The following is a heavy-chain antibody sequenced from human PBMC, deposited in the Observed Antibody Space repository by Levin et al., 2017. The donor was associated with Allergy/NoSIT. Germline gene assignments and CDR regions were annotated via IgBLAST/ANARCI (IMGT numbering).Heavy chain of an antibody. CDR1: GFTFGDYA. Sequence: AGGSLRLSCTASGFTFGDYAMSWVRQAPGKGLEWVGFIRSKAYGGTTEYAASVKGRFTISRDDSKSIAYLQMNSLKTEDTAVYYCTRDFQRKYYYYYYGMDVWGQGTTVTVSS. V-gene: IGHV3-49*04. J-gene: IGHJ6*02. CDR3: TRDFQRKYYYYYYGMDV. CDR2: IRSKAYGGTT.